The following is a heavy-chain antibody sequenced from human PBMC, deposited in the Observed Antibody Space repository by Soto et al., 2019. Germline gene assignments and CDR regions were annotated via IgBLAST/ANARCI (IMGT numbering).Heavy chain of an antibody. Sequence: SCAASGFTFSSYAMSWVRQAPGKGLEWVSAISGSGGSTYYADSVKGRFTISRDNSKNTLYLQMNSLRAEDTAVYYCAKDIGWGAARPLWGQGTLVTVSS. J-gene: IGHJ4*02. D-gene: IGHD6-6*01. CDR1: GFTFSSYA. CDR2: ISGSGGST. V-gene: IGHV3-23*01. CDR3: AKDIGWGAARPL.